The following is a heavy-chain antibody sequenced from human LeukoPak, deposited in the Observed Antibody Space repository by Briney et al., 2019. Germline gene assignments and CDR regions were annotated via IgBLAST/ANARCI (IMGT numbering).Heavy chain of an antibody. CDR3: ATPGYCSSTSCSHAFDI. CDR1: GGTFSSYA. V-gene: IGHV1-69*06. J-gene: IGHJ3*02. CDR2: IIPIFGTA. D-gene: IGHD2-2*03. Sequence: SVKVSCKASGGTFSSYAISWVRQAPGQGLEWMGGIIPIFGTANYAQKFQGRVTITADKSTSTAYMELSSLRSEDTAVYYCATPGYCSSTSCSHAFDIWGQGTMVTVSS.